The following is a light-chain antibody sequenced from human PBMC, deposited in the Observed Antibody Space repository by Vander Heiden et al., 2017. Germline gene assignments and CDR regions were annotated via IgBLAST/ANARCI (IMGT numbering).Light chain of an antibody. V-gene: IGKV1-5*03. CDR3: HQYNDYSGGT. CDR2: KAS. J-gene: IGKJ2*01. Sequence: DIQMTQSPSTLSASVGDRLTITCRARQTIPSYLAWYQQKPGEAPKLLIYKASNLESGVPSRFSGSGSGTEFTLTISSLQPDDFATYYCHQYNDYSGGTFGQGTKVEIK. CDR1: QTIPSY.